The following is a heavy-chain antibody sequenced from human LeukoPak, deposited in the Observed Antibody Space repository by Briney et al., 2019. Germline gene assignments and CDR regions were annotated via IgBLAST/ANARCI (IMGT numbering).Heavy chain of an antibody. D-gene: IGHD3-3*01. Sequence: SETLSLTCSVSGYSISSNYYWAWIRQPPGKGLEWIGNIYHTGNTYYNPSLKSRVTISVDTSRNQFSLNLSSVTAADTAVYYCARGSYDGLFGMKSSWFDPWGQGTLVTVSS. V-gene: IGHV4-38-2*02. CDR1: GYSISSNYY. CDR3: ARGSYDGLFGMKSSWFDP. J-gene: IGHJ5*02. CDR2: IYHTGNT.